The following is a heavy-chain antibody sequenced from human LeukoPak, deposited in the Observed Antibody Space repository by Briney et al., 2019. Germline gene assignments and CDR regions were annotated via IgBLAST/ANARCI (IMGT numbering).Heavy chain of an antibody. CDR2: INWNGGNT. D-gene: IGHD1-1*01. CDR1: GFTFDDYG. V-gene: IGHV3-20*04. CDR3: ARCTTGRTFGSLREIKRSREIDY. Sequence: PGGSLRLSCAASGFTFDDYGMNWVRQAPGKGLEWVSGINWNGGNTGYADSVKGRFTISRDNAKNSLYLQMNSLRVEDTAVYYCARCTTGRTFGSLREIKRSREIDYWGQGTLVTVSS. J-gene: IGHJ4*02.